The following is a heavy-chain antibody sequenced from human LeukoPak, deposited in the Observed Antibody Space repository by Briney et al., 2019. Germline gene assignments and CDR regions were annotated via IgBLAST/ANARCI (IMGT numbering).Heavy chain of an antibody. CDR3: AKRDYSSGFDY. CDR2: ISWNSGSI. CDR1: GFTFDDYA. V-gene: IGHV3-9*01. J-gene: IGHJ4*02. D-gene: IGHD6-19*01. Sequence: PGRSLRLSCAASGFTFDDYAMHWVRQAPGKGLEWVSGISWNSGSIGYADSVKGRFTISRDNAKNSLYLQMNSLRAEDTALYYCAKRDYSSGFDYWGQGTLATVSS.